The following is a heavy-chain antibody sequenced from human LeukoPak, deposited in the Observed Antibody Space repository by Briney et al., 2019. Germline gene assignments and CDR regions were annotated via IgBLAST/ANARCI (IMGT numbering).Heavy chain of an antibody. V-gene: IGHV1-18*01. CDR3: ARDTAVAYSGMDV. CDR2: ISAYNGHT. CDR1: GYTFTSYG. Sequence: ASVKLSCTASGYTFTSYGISWVRQAPGQGLEWMGWISAYNGHTNSAQKFQDTVTMTTDASTTTAYMELRSLRSDDTAVYYCARDTAVAYSGMDVWGQGTTVTVSS. D-gene: IGHD2-21*01. J-gene: IGHJ6*02.